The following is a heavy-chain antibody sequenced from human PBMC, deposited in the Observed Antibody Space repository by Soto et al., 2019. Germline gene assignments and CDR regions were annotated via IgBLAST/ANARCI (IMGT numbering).Heavy chain of an antibody. CDR2: ISMTTSYV. Sequence: GGSLRLSCAASGFTFSRYGMGWVRQAPGKGLEWVASISMTTSYVYYADSVKGRFSISRDNAKKILYLEMYALRTEDTAVYYCARDPSEGRVGNWFESWGQGTLVTVSS. J-gene: IGHJ5*01. V-gene: IGHV3-21*01. D-gene: IGHD2-2*01. CDR1: GFTFSRYG. CDR3: ARDPSEGRVGNWFES.